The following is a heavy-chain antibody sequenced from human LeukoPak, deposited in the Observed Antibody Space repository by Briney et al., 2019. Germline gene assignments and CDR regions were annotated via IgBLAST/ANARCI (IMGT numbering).Heavy chain of an antibody. V-gene: IGHV4-61*02. D-gene: IGHD5-12*01. CDR3: ARGYSGYEFFDY. J-gene: IGHJ4*02. Sequence: SQTLSLTCTVPGGSISSGSYYWSWIRQPAGKGLEWIGRIYTSGSTNYNPSLKSRVTISVDTSKNQFSLKLSSVTAADTAVYYCARGYSGYEFFDYWGQGTLVTVSS. CDR2: IYTSGST. CDR1: GGSISSGSYY.